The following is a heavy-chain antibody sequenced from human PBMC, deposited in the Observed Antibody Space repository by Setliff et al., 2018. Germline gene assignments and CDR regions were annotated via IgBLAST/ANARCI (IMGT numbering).Heavy chain of an antibody. CDR2: INPGGGSA. J-gene: IGHJ4*02. CDR1: GYTLSRHY. D-gene: IGHD6-13*01. V-gene: IGHV1-46*03. Sequence: ASVKVSCKATGYTLSRHYMHWVRQAPGQGLEWMGIINPGGGSASIVEKFQGRVSMTSDTSTSTVYLEVSGLTSEDTAVYYCGRAGVAAADRKGLLDHWGQGTLVTVSS. CDR3: GRAGVAAADRKGLLDH.